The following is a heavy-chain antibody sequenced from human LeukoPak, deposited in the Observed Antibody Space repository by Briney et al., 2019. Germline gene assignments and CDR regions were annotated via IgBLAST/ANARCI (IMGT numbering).Heavy chain of an antibody. J-gene: IGHJ4*02. Sequence: GGSLRLSCAVSGFTFDDYGMHWVRQTPWKGLEWVSVISWDGVITYYADSVKGRFTISRDNIKNSLYLQMNSLRTEDTALYYCVKDLGRSTGLMDYWGQGTLVTVSS. D-gene: IGHD6-19*01. CDR1: GFTFDDYG. CDR2: ISWDGVIT. V-gene: IGHV3-43D*03. CDR3: VKDLGRSTGLMDY.